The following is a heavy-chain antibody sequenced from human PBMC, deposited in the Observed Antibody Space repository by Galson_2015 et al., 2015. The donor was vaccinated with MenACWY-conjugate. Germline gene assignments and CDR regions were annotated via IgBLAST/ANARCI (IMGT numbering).Heavy chain of an antibody. D-gene: IGHD1-1*01. Sequence: SLRLSCAASGFTFDSYRMSWVRQAPGKGLEWVTNINRDGGGTYNASSVKGRFTISKDNAENSLYLQMNSLRAEDTAIYYCARIIHDGLDYWGQGTLVTVSS. CDR3: ARIIHDGLDY. CDR2: INRDGGGT. V-gene: IGHV3-7*01. J-gene: IGHJ4*02. CDR1: GFTFDSYR.